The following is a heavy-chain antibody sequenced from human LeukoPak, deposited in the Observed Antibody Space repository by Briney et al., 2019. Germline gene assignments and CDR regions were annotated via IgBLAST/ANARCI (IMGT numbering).Heavy chain of an antibody. CDR2: IKQDGSEK. CDR3: VREGRSSRWDDWYFDL. D-gene: IGHD6-13*01. J-gene: IGHJ2*01. Sequence: GGSLRLSCAASGFTFSSYWMSWVRQAPGKGLEWVANIKQDGSEKYYVDSVKGRFTISRDNAKNSLYLQMNGLRAEDTAVYYCVREGRSSRWDDWYFDLWGRGTLVTVSS. V-gene: IGHV3-7*01. CDR1: GFTFSSYW.